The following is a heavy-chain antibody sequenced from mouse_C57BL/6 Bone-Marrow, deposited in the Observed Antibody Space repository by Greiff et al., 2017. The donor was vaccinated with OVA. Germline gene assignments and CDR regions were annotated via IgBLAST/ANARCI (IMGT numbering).Heavy chain of an antibody. CDR3: ARNAYYSNFWYFDV. Sequence: QVQLQQSGPGLVQPSQSLSLTCTVSGFSLTSYGVHWVRQSPGKGLEWLGVIWSGGSTDYNAAFISRLSSSKDNSKSQVFFKMNSLQADDTAIYYCARNAYYSNFWYFDVWGTGTTVTVSS. CDR2: IWSGGST. V-gene: IGHV2-2*01. J-gene: IGHJ1*03. CDR1: GFSLTSYG. D-gene: IGHD2-5*01.